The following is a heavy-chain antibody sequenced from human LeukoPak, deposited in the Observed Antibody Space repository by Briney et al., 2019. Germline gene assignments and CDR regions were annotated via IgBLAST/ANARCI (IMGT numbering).Heavy chain of an antibody. CDR2: IYYSGST. CDR3: ARVYDFWGGYYSFDY. CDR1: GGSISSGGYY. Sequence: SQTLSLTCTVSGGSISSGGYYWSWIRQHPGKGLEWIGYIYYSGSTYYNPSLKSRVTISVDTSKNQFSLKLSSVTAADTAVYYCARVYDFWGGYYSFDYWGREPWSPSPQ. D-gene: IGHD3-3*01. J-gene: IGHJ4*02. V-gene: IGHV4-31*03.